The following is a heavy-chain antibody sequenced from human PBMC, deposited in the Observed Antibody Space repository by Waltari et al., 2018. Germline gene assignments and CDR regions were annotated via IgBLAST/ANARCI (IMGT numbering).Heavy chain of an antibody. CDR2: ISDDGGNK. J-gene: IGHJ4*02. CDR1: GSTFRSYA. CDR3: GRGKYMYYYDSSGFDY. V-gene: IGHV3-30*01. D-gene: IGHD3-22*01. Sequence: VQLVELGGGVGQHGGSLPLSCAASGSTFRSYALHRVRQAPGKGLEWVSTISDDGGNKYYADSVKGRFTISRDNSKNTLYLQMNSLRPEDTAVYYCGRGKYMYYYDSSGFDYWGQGTLVTVSS.